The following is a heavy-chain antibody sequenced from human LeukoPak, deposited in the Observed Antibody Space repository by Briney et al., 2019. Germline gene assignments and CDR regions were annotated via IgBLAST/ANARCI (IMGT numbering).Heavy chain of an antibody. V-gene: IGHV1-69*04. CDR1: GGTFSSYA. J-gene: IGHJ6*02. Sequence: ASVKVSCTASGGTFSSYAISWVRQAPGQGLEWMGRIIPILGIANYAQKFQGRVTITADKSTSTAYMELSSLRSEDTAVYYCARDWHYDSSGYYSNYYYYGMDVWGQGTTVTVSS. CDR3: ARDWHYDSSGYYSNYYYYGMDV. D-gene: IGHD3-22*01. CDR2: IIPILGIA.